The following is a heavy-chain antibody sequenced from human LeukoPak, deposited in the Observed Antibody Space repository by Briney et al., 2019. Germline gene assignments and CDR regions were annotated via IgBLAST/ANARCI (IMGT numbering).Heavy chain of an antibody. J-gene: IGHJ6*02. V-gene: IGHV4-4*02. CDR3: ARRSYCSSTSCLYGMDV. CDR1: GGSISSSNG. CDR2: INHSGST. D-gene: IGHD2-2*01. Sequence: SGTLSLTCAVSGGSISSSNGGGGAARPPGKGLGGIGEINHSGSTNYNPSLKSRVTISVDKSKNQFSLKLSSVTAADTAVYYCARRSYCSSTSCLYGMDVWGQGTTVTVSS.